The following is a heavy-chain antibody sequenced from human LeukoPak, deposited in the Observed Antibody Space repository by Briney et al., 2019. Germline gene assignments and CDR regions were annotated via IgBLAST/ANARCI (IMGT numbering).Heavy chain of an antibody. CDR2: NYYSGST. CDR1: GGSISSGGYY. V-gene: IGHV4-31*03. J-gene: IGHJ3*02. Sequence: SETLSLTCTVSGGSISSGGYYWSWIRQHPGKGLEWIGYNYYSGSTYYNPSLKSRVTISVDTSKNQFSLKLSSVTAADTAVYYCARHHYDFWSPIGAFDIWGQGTMVTVSS. D-gene: IGHD3-3*01. CDR3: ARHHYDFWSPIGAFDI.